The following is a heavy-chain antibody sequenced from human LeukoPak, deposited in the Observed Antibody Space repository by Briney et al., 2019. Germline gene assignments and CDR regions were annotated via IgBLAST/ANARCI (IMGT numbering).Heavy chain of an antibody. CDR1: GFTFSSYW. J-gene: IGHJ6*03. CDR2: INSDGSST. V-gene: IGHV3-74*01. Sequence: GGSLRLSCAASGFTFSSYWMHWVRQAPGKGLVWVSRINSDGSSTSYADSVKGRFTISRDNAKNTLYLQMNSLRAEDTAVYYCARGQYYDFWSGLNIHKGYYYYYMDVWGKGTTVTVSS. D-gene: IGHD3-3*01. CDR3: ARGQYYDFWSGLNIHKGYYYYYMDV.